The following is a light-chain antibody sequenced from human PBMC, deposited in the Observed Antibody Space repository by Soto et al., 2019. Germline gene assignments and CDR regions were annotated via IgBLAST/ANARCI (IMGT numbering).Light chain of an antibody. CDR1: QSVSSSY. CDR2: GAS. Sequence: EIVLTQSPGTLSLSPGERATLSCRASQSVSSSYLAWYQQKPGQAPRLLIYGASSRATGIPDRFSGSGSGTDFTLTISGLQPEDFATYFCQQTYFAPRTFGQGTKVEIK. V-gene: IGKV3-20*01. CDR3: QQTYFAPRT. J-gene: IGKJ1*01.